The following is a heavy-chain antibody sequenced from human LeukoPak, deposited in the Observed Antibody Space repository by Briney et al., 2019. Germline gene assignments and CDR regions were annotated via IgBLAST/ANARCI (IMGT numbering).Heavy chain of an antibody. V-gene: IGHV4-59*01. CDR3: ARGYHSDTSGYYPWYFDL. CDR2: IYSSGST. CDR1: GGSISTYY. J-gene: IGHJ2*01. Sequence: SETLSLTCTVSGGSISTYYWSWIPQPPGKGLEWIGYIYSSGSTTYNPSLKSRVTISVDTSKNAFSLRLTSVTAADTAVYYCARGYHSDTSGYYPWYFDLWGRGTLVTVSS. D-gene: IGHD3-22*01.